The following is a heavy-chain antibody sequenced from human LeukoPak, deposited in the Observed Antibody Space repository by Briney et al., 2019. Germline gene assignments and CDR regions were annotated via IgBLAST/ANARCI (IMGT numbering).Heavy chain of an antibody. D-gene: IGHD3-3*01. J-gene: IGHJ4*02. V-gene: IGHV3-11*01. CDR2: ISKSGTTV. Sequence: GGSLRLSCAASGLNFSVYYMTWIRQAPGNGLEWLSHISKSGTTVYYADSVKGRFTISRDSAKNSLYLHMNSLRAEDTAVYYCAAGVALDYWGQGALVTVSS. CDR1: GLNFSVYY. CDR3: AAGVALDY.